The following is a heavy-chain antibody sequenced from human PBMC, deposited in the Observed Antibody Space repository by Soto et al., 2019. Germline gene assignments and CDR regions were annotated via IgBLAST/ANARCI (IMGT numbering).Heavy chain of an antibody. CDR3: ARDGITLAGSFDY. Sequence: QVQLVQSGAEVKKPGASVKVSCKASGYTFFNYGISWVRQAPGQGLEWMGWISAYNGNRNYAGKFQGRATMTTETTTSTGFMELRSLRSDDTAVDYCARDGITLAGSFDYWGQGTLVTVSS. CDR1: GYTFFNYG. V-gene: IGHV1-18*01. J-gene: IGHJ4*02. CDR2: ISAYNGNR. D-gene: IGHD6-19*01.